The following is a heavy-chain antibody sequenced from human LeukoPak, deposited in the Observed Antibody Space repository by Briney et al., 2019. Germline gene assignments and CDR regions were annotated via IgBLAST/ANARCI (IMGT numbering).Heavy chain of an antibody. J-gene: IGHJ3*02. CDR3: ARELISSGYVDAFDI. V-gene: IGHV3-53*01. Sequence: GGSLRLSCAASGFTVSGNYMSWVRQAPGKGLEWVSVIYSGGSTYYADSVKGRFTISRDNSKNTLYLQMNSLRAEDTAVYYCARELISSGYVDAFDIWGQGTMVTVSS. CDR2: IYSGGST. D-gene: IGHD3-22*01. CDR1: GFTVSGNY.